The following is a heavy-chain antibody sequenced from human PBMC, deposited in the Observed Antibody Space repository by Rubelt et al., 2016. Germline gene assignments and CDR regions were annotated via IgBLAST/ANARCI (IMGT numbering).Heavy chain of an antibody. CDR1: GFTFSSYA. D-gene: IGHD5-18*01. J-gene: IGHJ3*02. CDR2: ISGSGGST. Sequence: AASGFTFSSYAMSWVRQAPGKGLEWVSAISGSGGSTYYADSVKGRFTISRDNSKNTLYLQMNSLRAEDTAVYYCAKADTGIDAFDIWGQGTMVTVSS. V-gene: IGHV3-23*01. CDR3: AKADTGIDAFDI.